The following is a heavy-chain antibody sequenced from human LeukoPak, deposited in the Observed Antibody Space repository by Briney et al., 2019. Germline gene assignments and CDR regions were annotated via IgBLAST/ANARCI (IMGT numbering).Heavy chain of an antibody. Sequence: GGSLRLSCVASGFTFSSYSMNWVRQAPGKGLEWVSYISSSSSTIYYADSVKGRFTISRDNAKNSLYLQMNSLRAEDTAAYYCAREQDGFDAFDIWGQGTMVTVSS. V-gene: IGHV3-48*04. CDR1: GFTFSSYS. CDR2: ISSSSSTI. D-gene: IGHD3-10*01. CDR3: AREQDGFDAFDI. J-gene: IGHJ3*02.